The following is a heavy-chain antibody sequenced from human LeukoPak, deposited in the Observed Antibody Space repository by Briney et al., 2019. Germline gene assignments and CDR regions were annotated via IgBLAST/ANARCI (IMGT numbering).Heavy chain of an antibody. CDR1: GDFTTAYY. V-gene: IGHV4-59*01. CDR3: ASNTATVFDY. J-gene: IGHJ4*02. Sequence: SETLSLTCSVSGDFTTAYYWSWIRQPPGKGLEWIGYVYYTGSTEYNPSLGSRVTMSLDMSNHQFSLNVTSVTAADTAVYYCASNTATVFDYWGQGALVTVSS. D-gene: IGHD2-21*02. CDR2: VYYTGST.